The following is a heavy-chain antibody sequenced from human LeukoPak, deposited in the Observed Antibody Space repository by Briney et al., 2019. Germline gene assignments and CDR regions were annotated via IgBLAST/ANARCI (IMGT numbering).Heavy chain of an antibody. V-gene: IGHV4-30-2*01. CDR3: ARAPDSSGYYRFDY. D-gene: IGHD3-22*01. CDR2: IHHSGST. Sequence: SETLPLTCAVSGGSISSGGYSWSWIRQPPGKGLEWIGYIHHSGSTYYNPSLKSRVTISVDRSKNQFSLKLSSVTAADTAVYYCARAPDSSGYYRFDYWGQGTLVTVSS. J-gene: IGHJ4*02. CDR1: GGSISSGGYS.